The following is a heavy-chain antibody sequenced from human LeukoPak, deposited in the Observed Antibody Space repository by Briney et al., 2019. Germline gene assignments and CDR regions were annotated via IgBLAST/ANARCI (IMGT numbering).Heavy chain of an antibody. D-gene: IGHD5-12*01. CDR3: ARESLNSGYVHEAFDI. J-gene: IGHJ3*02. V-gene: IGHV4-30-4*01. CDR1: GGSISSGDYY. Sequence: SETLSLTCTVSGGSISSGDYYWSWIRQPPGKGLEWIGYIYYSGSTYYNPSLKSRVTISVDTSKNQFSLKLSSVTAADTAVYYCARESLNSGYVHEAFDIWGQGTMVTVSS. CDR2: IYYSGST.